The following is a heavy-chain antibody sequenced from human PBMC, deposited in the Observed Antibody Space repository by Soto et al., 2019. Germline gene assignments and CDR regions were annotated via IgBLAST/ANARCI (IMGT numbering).Heavy chain of an antibody. Sequence: ASVKVSCKASGYTFTSYGISWVRQAPGQGLEWMGWISAYNGNTNYAQKLQGRGTMTTDTSTSTAYMELRSLRSDDTAVYYCARDTADSSFLKAPFWGQGTMVTVSS. D-gene: IGHD3-22*01. V-gene: IGHV1-18*01. CDR1: GYTFTSYG. CDR2: ISAYNGNT. CDR3: ARDTADSSFLKAPF. J-gene: IGHJ3*01.